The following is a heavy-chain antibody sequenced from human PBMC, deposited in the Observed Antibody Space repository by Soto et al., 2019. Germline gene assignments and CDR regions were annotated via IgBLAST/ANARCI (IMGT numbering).Heavy chain of an antibody. J-gene: IGHJ6*03. Sequence: KTSETLSLTCTVSGGSISSGGYYWSWIRQHPGKGLEWIGYIYYSGSTYYNPSLKSRVTISVDTSKNQFSLKLSSVTAADTAVYYCARVRSSYYMDVWGKGTTVTVSS. CDR1: GGSISSGGYY. CDR2: IYYSGST. CDR3: ARVRSSYYMDV. V-gene: IGHV4-31*03.